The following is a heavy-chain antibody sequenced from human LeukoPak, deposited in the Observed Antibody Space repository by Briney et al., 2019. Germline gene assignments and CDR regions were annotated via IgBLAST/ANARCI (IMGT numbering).Heavy chain of an antibody. CDR1: GFTFSSYA. V-gene: IGHV3-30*04. Sequence: GGSLRLSCAASGFTFSSYAMHWARQAPGKGLEWVAVISYDGSNKYYADSVKGRFTISRDNSKNTLYLQMNSLRAEDTAVYYCARSQGVRGVLTRRGYFDYWGQGTLVTVSS. CDR3: ARSQGVRGVLTRRGYFDY. D-gene: IGHD3-10*01. J-gene: IGHJ4*02. CDR2: ISYDGSNK.